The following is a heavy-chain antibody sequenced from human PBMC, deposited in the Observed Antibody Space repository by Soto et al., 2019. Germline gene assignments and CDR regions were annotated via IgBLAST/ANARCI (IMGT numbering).Heavy chain of an antibody. Sequence: GGSLRLSCAASGFTFSSYSMNWVRQAPGKXLEWVSSISSSSSYIYYADSVKGRFTISRDNAKNSLYLQMNSLRAEDTAVYYCARDRYCSSTSCYNYYYGMDVWGQGTTVTVSS. CDR2: ISSSSSYI. CDR1: GFTFSSYS. CDR3: ARDRYCSSTSCYNYYYGMDV. J-gene: IGHJ6*02. D-gene: IGHD2-2*01. V-gene: IGHV3-21*01.